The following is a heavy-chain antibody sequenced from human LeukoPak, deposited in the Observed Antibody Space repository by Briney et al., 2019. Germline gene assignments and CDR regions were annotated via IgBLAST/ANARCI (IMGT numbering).Heavy chain of an antibody. Sequence: PGGSLRLSCAASGFTFDDYAMHWVRQAPGKGLEWVSGIRWNSGSIGYADSVKGRFTISRDNAKNSLYLQMNSLRAEDTALYYCAKDRSSSSDAFDIWGQGTMVTVSS. J-gene: IGHJ3*02. CDR3: AKDRSSSSDAFDI. D-gene: IGHD6-6*01. CDR1: GFTFDDYA. CDR2: IRWNSGSI. V-gene: IGHV3-9*01.